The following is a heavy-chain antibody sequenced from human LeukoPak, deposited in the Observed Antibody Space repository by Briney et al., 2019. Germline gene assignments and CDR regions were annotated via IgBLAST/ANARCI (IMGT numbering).Heavy chain of an antibody. CDR2: INPNSGGT. J-gene: IGHJ4*02. D-gene: IGHD3-3*01. CDR3: ARSVGNFWMGARGIFDY. CDR1: GYTFTGYY. Sequence: ASVKVFCEASGYTFTGYYMHWVRQAPGQGLEWMGWINPNSGGTNYAQKFQGRVTMTRDTSISTAYMELSRLRSDDTAVYYCARSVGNFWMGARGIFDYWGQGTLVTVSS. V-gene: IGHV1-2*02.